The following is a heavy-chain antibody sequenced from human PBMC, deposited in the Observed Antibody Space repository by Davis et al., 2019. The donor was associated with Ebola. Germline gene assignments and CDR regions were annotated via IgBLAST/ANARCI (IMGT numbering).Heavy chain of an antibody. J-gene: IGHJ4*02. CDR2: ISNNGGNK. V-gene: IGHV3-30*03. CDR1: GFTFSSYG. Sequence: GESLKISCAASGFTFSSYGMHWVRQAPGKGLEWVAGISNNGGNKYYADSVKGRFTISRDNSKNTLYLQMNSLRAEDTAVYYCARGPSTGNSFSYWGQGTLVTVSS. CDR3: ARGPSTGNSFSY. D-gene: IGHD6-13*01.